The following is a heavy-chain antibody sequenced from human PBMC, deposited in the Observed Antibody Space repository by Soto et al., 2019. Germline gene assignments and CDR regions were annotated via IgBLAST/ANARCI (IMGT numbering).Heavy chain of an antibody. V-gene: IGHV4-39*01. D-gene: IGHD1-20*01. Sequence: SETLSLTCTVSSGSISVTNVFWGWVRQPPGKGLEWIGNVDYSGTAHFSPSLATRVTFHVDTSKNQFSLTLYSVTAADTAVYYCARITGRHLDYWGQGILVTVSS. J-gene: IGHJ4*02. CDR2: VDYSGTA. CDR3: ARITGRHLDY. CDR1: SGSISVTNVF.